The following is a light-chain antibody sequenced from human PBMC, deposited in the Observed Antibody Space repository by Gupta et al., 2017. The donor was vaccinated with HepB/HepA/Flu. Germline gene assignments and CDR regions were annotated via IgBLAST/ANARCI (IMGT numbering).Light chain of an antibody. CDR2: AAS. CDR3: QQSDTTPLT. J-gene: IGKJ4*02. Sequence: DIQMTQSPSSLSASVGDRVTITCRASQSISSYLNWYQQKPGKAPKLLIYAASSSQSGVPSRFSGSGSGTDFTLTISSPQPEDFATYYCQQSDTTPLTFGRGTKVEIK. V-gene: IGKV1-39*01. CDR1: QSISSY.